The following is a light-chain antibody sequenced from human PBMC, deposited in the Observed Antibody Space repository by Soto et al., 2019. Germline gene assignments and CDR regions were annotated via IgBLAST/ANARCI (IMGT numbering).Light chain of an antibody. Sequence: EIVLTQSPATLSLSPGERATLSCRASQSVSSYLAWYQQKPGQAPRLLIYDASNRATGIPARFSGSGSGTDSPLTTGAQDPKDLEFYTVQRRTNGLIPFGQGNRLEFK. CDR1: QSVSSY. V-gene: IGKV3-11*01. CDR3: QRRTNGLIP. J-gene: IGKJ5*01. CDR2: DAS.